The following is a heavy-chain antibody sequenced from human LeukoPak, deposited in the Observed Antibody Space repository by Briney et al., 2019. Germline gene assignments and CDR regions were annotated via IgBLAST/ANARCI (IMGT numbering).Heavy chain of an antibody. V-gene: IGHV3-11*06. CDR3: ARPLGTGAFGELS. D-gene: IGHD3-10*01. J-gene: IGHJ5*02. Sequence: KPGGSLRLSCAASGFTFSDYYMTWIRLAPGKGLEWVSSISSSSSYTNYADSVKGRFTISRDNAKNSLYLQMNSLRAEDTAVYYCARPLGTGAFGELSWGQGTLVTVSS. CDR2: ISSSSSYT. CDR1: GFTFSDYY.